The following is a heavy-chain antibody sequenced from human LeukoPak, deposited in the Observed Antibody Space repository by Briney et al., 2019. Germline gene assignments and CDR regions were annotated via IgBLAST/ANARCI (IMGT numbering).Heavy chain of an antibody. CDR3: VTEYGSSWYN. V-gene: IGHV3-64D*06. Sequence: GGSLRLSCSASGFTFSTYPMHWVRQAPGKGLEYVSAITSNGGRTYYADSVKGRFSISRDNSKNALYLQMSSLRVEDTATHYCVTEYGSSWYNWGQGTLVTVSS. CDR1: GFTFSTYP. D-gene: IGHD6-13*01. J-gene: IGHJ4*02. CDR2: ITSNGGRT.